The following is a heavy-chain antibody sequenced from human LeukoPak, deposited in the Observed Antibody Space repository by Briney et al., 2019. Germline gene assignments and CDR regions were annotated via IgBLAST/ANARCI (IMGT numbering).Heavy chain of an antibody. V-gene: IGHV4-59*01. J-gene: IGHJ5*02. D-gene: IGHD3-3*01. CDR2: IYYSGST. CDR1: AGSITSYY. Sequence: SETLSLTCTVSAGSITSYYWSWIRHPPWKGLEWIGYIYYSGSTNYNPSLKSRVTISVDTSKNQFSLKLSSVAAADTAVYHCARVGFWSGYYSWFDPWGQGTLVTVSS. CDR3: ARVGFWSGYYSWFDP.